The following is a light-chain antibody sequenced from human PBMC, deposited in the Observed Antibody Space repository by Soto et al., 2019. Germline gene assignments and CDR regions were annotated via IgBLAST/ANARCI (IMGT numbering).Light chain of an antibody. V-gene: IGLV2-14*01. CDR3: SSCLSTGAVG. CDR1: SSDVGGYNF. Sequence: QSALTQPASVSGSPGQSITVSCTGTSSDVGGYNFVSWYQQHPGKAPKLLIYEVSNRPSGVSNRFSGSKSGNTASLAISGLQAEDEADYYCSSCLSTGAVGFGGGTKLTVL. J-gene: IGLJ2*01. CDR2: EVS.